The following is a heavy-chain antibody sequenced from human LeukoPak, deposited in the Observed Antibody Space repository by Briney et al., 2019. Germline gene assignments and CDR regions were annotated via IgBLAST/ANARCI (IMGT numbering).Heavy chain of an antibody. CDR2: IRYDGSNK. J-gene: IGHJ3*02. CDR3: AKDGGSDPDSFDI. D-gene: IGHD2-15*01. Sequence: GGSLRLSCAASGFIFNTYVMHWVRQAPGKGLEWLAFIRYDGSNKNYADSVKSRFTISRDNTKNSLYLQMNSLRAEDTAVYYCAKDGGSDPDSFDIWGQGTMVTVSS. V-gene: IGHV3-30*02. CDR1: GFIFNTYV.